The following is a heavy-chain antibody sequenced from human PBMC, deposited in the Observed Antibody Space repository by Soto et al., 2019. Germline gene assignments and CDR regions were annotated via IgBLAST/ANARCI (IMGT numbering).Heavy chain of an antibody. J-gene: IGHJ4*02. Sequence: SETLSLTCSVSGGSISNNNYHWGWIRQPPGKGLEWMGSIYYRGNTYYNPSLRSRITISVDTSRNQFSLALSSVTAADTAVYFCARLRGGCPADYWGQGTLVTVSS. V-gene: IGHV4-39*01. CDR1: GGSISNNNYH. D-gene: IGHD3-16*01. CDR3: ARLRGGCPADY. CDR2: IYYRGNT.